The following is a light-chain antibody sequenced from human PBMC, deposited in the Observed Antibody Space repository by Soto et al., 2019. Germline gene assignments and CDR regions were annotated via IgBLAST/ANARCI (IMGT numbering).Light chain of an antibody. CDR3: LQYNIWPKT. V-gene: IGKV3-15*01. CDR2: GAS. Sequence: EIVMTQSPATLSVSPGERATLSCRASQSVSSNLAWYQQQPGQAPRLLICGASMRATGIPARFSGSGSGTEFTLTISSLQSEDFAVYYCLQYNIWPKTFGGGTKVEIK. CDR1: QSVSSN. J-gene: IGKJ4*01.